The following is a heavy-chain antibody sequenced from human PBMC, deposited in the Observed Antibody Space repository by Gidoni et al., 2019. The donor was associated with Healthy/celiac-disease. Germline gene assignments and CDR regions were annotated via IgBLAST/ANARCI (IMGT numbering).Heavy chain of an antibody. CDR3: AKSSSSPFDY. J-gene: IGHJ4*02. CDR1: GFTFSSYG. Sequence: QVQLVDSGGGVVQPGRSLRLSCAASGFTFSSYGMHWVRQAPGKGLEWLAVISYDGSNKYYADSVKGRFTISRDNSKNTLYLQMNSLRAEDTAVYYCAKSSSSPFDYWGQGTLVTVSS. CDR2: ISYDGSNK. D-gene: IGHD6-6*01. V-gene: IGHV3-30*18.